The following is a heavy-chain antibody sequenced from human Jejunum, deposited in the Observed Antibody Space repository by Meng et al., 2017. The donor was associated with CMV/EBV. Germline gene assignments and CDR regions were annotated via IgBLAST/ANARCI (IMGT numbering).Heavy chain of an antibody. CDR1: DFTCVKYF. D-gene: IGHD3-16*01. V-gene: IGHV1-46*01. J-gene: IGHJ4*03. CDR3: ARDMPMSCYFDQ. Sequence: HMQKPGAELKIPGASLNLSSHTVDFTCVKYFLQWLRQGPGRVHQWMGLFNPNGDVTTYSPRFQERITLTGDTSMSTLCFELSSLTSDDTAVYYCARDMPMSCYFDQWGQGTLVTVSS. CDR2: FNPNGDVT.